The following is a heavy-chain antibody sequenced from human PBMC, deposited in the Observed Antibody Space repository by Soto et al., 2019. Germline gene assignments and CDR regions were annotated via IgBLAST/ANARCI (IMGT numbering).Heavy chain of an antibody. CDR1: GYSFTSYW. J-gene: IGHJ3*02. V-gene: IGHV5-51*01. CDR2: IYPGDSDT. CDR3: ARQRGWSYGYQASDAFDI. Sequence: GESLKISCKGSGYSFTSYWIGWVRQMPGKGLEWMGIIYPGDSDTRYSPSFQGQVTISADKSISTAYLQWSSLKASDTAMYYCARQRGWSYGYQASDAFDIWGQGTMVTVSS. D-gene: IGHD5-18*01.